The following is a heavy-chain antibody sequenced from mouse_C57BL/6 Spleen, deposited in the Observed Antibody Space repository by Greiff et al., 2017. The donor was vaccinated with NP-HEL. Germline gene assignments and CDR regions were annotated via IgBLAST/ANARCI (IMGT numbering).Heavy chain of an antibody. Sequence: QVQLQQPGAELVKPGASVKMSCKASGYTFTSYWITWVKQRPGQGLEWIGDIYPGSGSTNYNEKFKSKATLTVDTSSSTADMQLSSLTSEDSAVYYCARFDYAGFYYAMDYWGQGTSVTVSS. CDR1: GYTFTSYW. CDR3: ARFDYAGFYYAMDY. V-gene: IGHV1-55*01. CDR2: IYPGSGST. D-gene: IGHD2-4*01. J-gene: IGHJ4*01.